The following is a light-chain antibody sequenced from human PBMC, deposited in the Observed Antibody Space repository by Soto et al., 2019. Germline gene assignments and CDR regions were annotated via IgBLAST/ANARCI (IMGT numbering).Light chain of an antibody. J-gene: IGLJ2*01. Sequence: QSVLTQPPSASGTPGQRVTISCSGSNSNLGINTLNWYQKLPGTAPKLLIYSNNQRPSGVPDRFSGSKSGTSASLAISGLQSEDEADYYCAPWDDSLNGPVFGGGTKLTVL. V-gene: IGLV1-44*01. CDR1: NSNLGINT. CDR3: APWDDSLNGPV. CDR2: SNN.